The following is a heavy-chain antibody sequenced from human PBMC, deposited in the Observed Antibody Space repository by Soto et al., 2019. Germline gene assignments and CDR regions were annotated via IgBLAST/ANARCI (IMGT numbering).Heavy chain of an antibody. J-gene: IGHJ6*02. V-gene: IGHV4-30-2*01. D-gene: IGHD5-12*01. CDR1: GGSISSGGYS. Sequence: QLQLQESGSGLVKPSQTLSLTCAVSGGSISSGGYSWSWIRQPPGKGLEWIGYIYHSRSTYYNPSLKSRVTRSVDRSKNQFSLKLSSVTAADTAVYYCARRRGFPYYYGMDVWGQGTTVTVSS. CDR3: ARRRGFPYYYGMDV. CDR2: IYHSRST.